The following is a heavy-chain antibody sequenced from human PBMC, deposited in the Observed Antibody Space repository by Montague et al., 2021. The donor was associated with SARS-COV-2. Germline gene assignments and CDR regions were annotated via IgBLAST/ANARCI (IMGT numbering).Heavy chain of an antibody. CDR3: VRDTGSAQAGFDA. Sequence: CAISGDSVRSNTAAWNWIRQSPSGGLEWLVRTNYRSKWTSDYATSVEGRISIDPDTSKNQFFLHLRSVTPEDTGVYYCVRDTGSAQAGFDAWGQGTLVTVSS. CDR1: GDSVRSNTAA. CDR2: TNYRSKWTS. V-gene: IGHV6-1*01. J-gene: IGHJ4*02. D-gene: IGHD4-17*01.